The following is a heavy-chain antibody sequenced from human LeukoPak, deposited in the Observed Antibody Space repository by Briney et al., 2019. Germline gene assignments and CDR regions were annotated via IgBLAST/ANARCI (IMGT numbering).Heavy chain of an antibody. V-gene: IGHV3-23*01. Sequence: GGSLRLSCAASEFTFSDFAMSWVRQAPGQGLEWVSTITRSGSSTYYADSVKGRFTISRDKSKNTLYLQMNSLRAEDTAIYYCAKEFLGYFDYWGQGTLVTVSS. J-gene: IGHJ4*02. CDR1: EFTFSDFA. D-gene: IGHD2/OR15-2a*01. CDR3: AKEFLGYFDY. CDR2: ITRSGSST.